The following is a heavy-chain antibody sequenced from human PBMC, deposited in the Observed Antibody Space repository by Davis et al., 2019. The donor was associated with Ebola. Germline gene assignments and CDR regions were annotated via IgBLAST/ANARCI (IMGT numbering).Heavy chain of an antibody. V-gene: IGHV3-30*14. J-gene: IGHJ6*03. Sequence: GESLKISCAASGFTFSSYAMHWVRQAPGKGLEWVAVISYDGSNKYYADSVKGRFTISRDNSKNTLYLQMGSLRAEDMAVYYCARSLSIYYYYMDVWGKGTTVTVSS. CDR2: ISYDGSNK. D-gene: IGHD2-15*01. CDR3: ARSLSIYYYYMDV. CDR1: GFTFSSYA.